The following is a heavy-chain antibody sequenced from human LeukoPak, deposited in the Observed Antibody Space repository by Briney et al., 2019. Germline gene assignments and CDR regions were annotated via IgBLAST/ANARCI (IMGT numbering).Heavy chain of an antibody. CDR1: GFTFRSYE. J-gene: IGHJ6*03. CDR3: ARDSYGNYYMDV. D-gene: IGHD5-18*01. V-gene: IGHV3-48*03. CDR2: ISSSGSTI. Sequence: GGSLRLSCAASGFTFRSYEMNWVHQAPGKGLEWVSYISSSGSTIYYADSVKGRFTISRDNAKNSLYLQMNSLRAEDTAVYYCARDSYGNYYMDVWGKGTTVTVSS.